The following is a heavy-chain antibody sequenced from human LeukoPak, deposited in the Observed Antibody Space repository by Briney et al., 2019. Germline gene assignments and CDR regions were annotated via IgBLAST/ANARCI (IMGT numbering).Heavy chain of an antibody. D-gene: IGHD2-2*01. J-gene: IGHJ4*02. V-gene: IGHV4-34*01. CDR3: ARGGGCSSTSCYFPHDY. CDR1: GGSFSGYY. Sequence: SETLSLTCAVYGGSFSGYYWSWIRQPPGKGLEWIGEINHSGSTNYNPSLKSQVTISVDTSKNQFSLKLSSVTAADTAVYYCARGGGCSSTSCYFPHDYWGQGTLVTVSS. CDR2: INHSGST.